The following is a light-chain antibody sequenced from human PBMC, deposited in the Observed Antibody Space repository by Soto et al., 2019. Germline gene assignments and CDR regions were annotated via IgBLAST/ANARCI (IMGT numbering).Light chain of an antibody. CDR1: SSNIGAGHD. V-gene: IGLV1-40*01. CDR3: QPYDSSLSGYV. J-gene: IGLJ1*01. Sequence: QSVLTQPPSVSGAPGQRVTISCTGSSSNIGAGHDVHWYRQLPGTAPKLLIYGNNNRPSGVPDRFSGSKSGTSASLAITGLQAEDEADYYCQPYDSSLSGYVFATGTRSPS. CDR2: GNN.